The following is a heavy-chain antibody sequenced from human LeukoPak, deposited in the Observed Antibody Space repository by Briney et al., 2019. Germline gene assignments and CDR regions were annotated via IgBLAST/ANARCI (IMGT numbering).Heavy chain of an antibody. CDR3: ARDNDIWFGDGSAFDI. Sequence: SETLSLTCAVYGGSFSGYYWSWIRQPPGKGLEWIGEINHSGSTNYNPSLKSRVTISVDTSKNQFSLKLSSVTAADTAVYYCARDNDIWFGDGSAFDIWGQGTMVTVSS. J-gene: IGHJ3*02. V-gene: IGHV4-34*01. D-gene: IGHD3-10*01. CDR2: INHSGST. CDR1: GGSFSGYY.